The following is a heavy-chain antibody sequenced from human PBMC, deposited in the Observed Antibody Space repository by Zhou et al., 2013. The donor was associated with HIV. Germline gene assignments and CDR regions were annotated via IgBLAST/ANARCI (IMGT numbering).Heavy chain of an antibody. CDR3: ARDHYYGSGLSYSGCLLII. J-gene: IGHJ3*02. CDR1: GGSISSYY. D-gene: IGHD3-10*01. V-gene: IGHV4-4*07. CDR2: IYTSGST. Sequence: QVQLQESGPGLVKPSETLSLTCTVSGGSISSYYWSWIRQPAGKGLEWIGRIYTSGSTNYNPSLKSRVTMSVDTSKNQFSLKLDSVTAADTAVYYCARDHYYGSGLSYSGCLLIIWGQGTMVTVSS.